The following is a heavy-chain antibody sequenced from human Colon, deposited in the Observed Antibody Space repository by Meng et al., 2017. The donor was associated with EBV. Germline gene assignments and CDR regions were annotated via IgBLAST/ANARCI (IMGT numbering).Heavy chain of an antibody. Sequence: QLQQSGAGLLKPSETLSLTCGVSGGSLSGYYWSWIRHFPGRTLEFIGDINHSGSANYNPSLRSRVTISVDTSKNQIFLNLHSVTAADTAVYHCARTFGYCSNNNCPRTLGYWGQGTLVTVSS. V-gene: IGHV4-34*02. D-gene: IGHD2-2*03. J-gene: IGHJ4*02. CDR2: INHSGSA. CDR1: GGSLSGYY. CDR3: ARTFGYCSNNNCPRTLGY.